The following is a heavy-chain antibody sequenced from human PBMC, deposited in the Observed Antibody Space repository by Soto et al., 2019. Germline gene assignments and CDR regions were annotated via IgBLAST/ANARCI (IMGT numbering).Heavy chain of an antibody. Sequence: PGESLKISCKGSGYSFPNYWIGWVRQMPGKGLEWMGIIYPGDSDTRYSPSFQGQVTISADKSISTAYLQWSSLKASDTAMYYCARQADGPARFGELGGFDPWGQGILVTVSS. CDR2: IYPGDSDT. CDR1: GYSFPNYW. V-gene: IGHV5-51*01. CDR3: ARQADGPARFGELGGFDP. D-gene: IGHD3-10*01. J-gene: IGHJ5*02.